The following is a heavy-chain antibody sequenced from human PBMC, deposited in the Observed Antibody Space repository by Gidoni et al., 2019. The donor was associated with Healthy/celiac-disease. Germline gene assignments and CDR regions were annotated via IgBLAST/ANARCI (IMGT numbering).Heavy chain of an antibody. Sequence: QVQLQQWGAGLLKPSETLSLTCAVYGGSFSGYYWSWIRQPPGKGLEWIGEINHSGSTNYNPSLKSRVTISVDTSKNQFSLKLSSVTAADTAVYYCARGFELLWFGEFPDLWGRGTLVTVSS. D-gene: IGHD3-10*01. V-gene: IGHV4-34*01. CDR2: INHSGST. CDR3: ARGFELLWFGEFPDL. CDR1: GGSFSGYY. J-gene: IGHJ2*01.